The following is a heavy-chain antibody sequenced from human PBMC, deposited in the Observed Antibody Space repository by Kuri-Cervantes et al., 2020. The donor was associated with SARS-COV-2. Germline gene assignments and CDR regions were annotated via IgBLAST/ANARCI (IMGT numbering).Heavy chain of an antibody. CDR1: GCTFSSYA. D-gene: IGHD3-10*01. Sequence: SVKVSCKASGCTFSSYAISWVRQAPGQGLEWMGGIIPIFGTANYAQKFQGRVTITADESTSTAYMELSSLRSEDTAVYYCARGGEVLWFGESFDPWGQGTLVTVSS. V-gene: IGHV1-69*13. CDR3: ARGGEVLWFGESFDP. J-gene: IGHJ5*02. CDR2: IIPIFGTA.